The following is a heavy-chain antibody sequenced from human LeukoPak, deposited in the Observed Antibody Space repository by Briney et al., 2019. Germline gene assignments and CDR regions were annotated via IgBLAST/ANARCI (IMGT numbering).Heavy chain of an antibody. CDR3: ARTYGDLYYFDY. V-gene: IGHV1-2*02. Sequence: ASVKVSCKASGHTFTDYYMHWVRQAPGQGLEWMGWINPNSGSTNYAQKFQGRVTMTRDTSISTAYMELSRLRSDDTAMYYCARTYGDLYYFDYWGRGTLVTVSS. CDR1: GHTFTDYY. CDR2: INPNSGST. D-gene: IGHD4-17*01. J-gene: IGHJ4*02.